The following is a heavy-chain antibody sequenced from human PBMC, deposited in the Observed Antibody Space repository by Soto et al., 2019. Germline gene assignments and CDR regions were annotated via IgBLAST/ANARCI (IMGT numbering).Heavy chain of an antibody. V-gene: IGHV4-38-2*01. Sequence: PSETLSLTCAVSGYSISSGYYWGWIRQPPGKGLEWIGSIYHGGSTYYNPSLKSRVTISVDTSKNQFSPKLSSVTAADTAVYYCAGVTYYFDYWGQGTLVTVSS. D-gene: IGHD3-10*01. J-gene: IGHJ4*02. CDR3: AGVTYYFDY. CDR1: GYSISSGYY. CDR2: IYHGGST.